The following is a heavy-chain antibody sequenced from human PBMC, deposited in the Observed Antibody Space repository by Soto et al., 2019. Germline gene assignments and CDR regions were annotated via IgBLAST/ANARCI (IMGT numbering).Heavy chain of an antibody. J-gene: IGHJ4*02. CDR3: GHAYGGRSLY. V-gene: IGHV2-5*02. D-gene: IGHD1-26*01. CDR2: IYWDDAK. CDR1: GFSLSTSRVG. Sequence: QITLKESGPTLVKPTQTLTLTCTFSGFSLSTSRVGVGWIRQPPGKALEWLAVIYWDDAKTYRPSLKSRLTITKDTSKNQVALTMTNMDPVDTATYYCGHAYGGRSLYWGQGTLVTVSS.